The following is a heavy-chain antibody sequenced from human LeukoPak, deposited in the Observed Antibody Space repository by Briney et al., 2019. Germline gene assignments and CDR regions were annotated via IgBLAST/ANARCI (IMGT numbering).Heavy chain of an antibody. Sequence: GGSLRLSCAASGFTFSSYAISWVRQAPGKGLEWVSAISGSGGSTYYADSVKGRFTISRDNSKNTLYLQMNSLRAEDTAVYYCAKGFYYYSSGWEYFNYWGQGTLVTVSS. V-gene: IGHV3-23*01. CDR3: AKGFYYYSSGWEYFNY. CDR2: ISGSGGST. J-gene: IGHJ4*02. D-gene: IGHD3-22*01. CDR1: GFTFSSYA.